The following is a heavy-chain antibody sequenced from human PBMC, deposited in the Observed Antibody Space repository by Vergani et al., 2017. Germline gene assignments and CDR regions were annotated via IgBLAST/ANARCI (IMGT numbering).Heavy chain of an antibody. J-gene: IGHJ4*02. Sequence: QVQLVESGGGVVQPGRSLRLSCAASGFSFSSFGFHWVRQAPGKGLEWVAFIHYDGSHEYYIDSVKGRFTISRDNSKNTLILQMNGLRAEDTAVYYCARDRGWATISCYFSGAFDYWVLGTLVSVSS. V-gene: IGHV3-33*01. CDR3: ARDRGWATISCYFSGAFDY. D-gene: IGHD2-2*01. CDR1: GFSFSSFG. CDR2: IHYDGSHE.